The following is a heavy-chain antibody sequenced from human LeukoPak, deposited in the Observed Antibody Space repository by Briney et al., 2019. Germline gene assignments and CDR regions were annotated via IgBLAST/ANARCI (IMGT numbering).Heavy chain of an antibody. Sequence: GASVKVSCKVSGYTLTELFMHWVRQAPGKGLEWMGGFDPEDGETIYAQKFQGRVTMTEDTSTDTAYMELSSLRSEDTAVYYCATDLTVTTLFDYWGQGTLVTVSS. CDR3: ATDLTVTTLFDY. J-gene: IGHJ4*02. D-gene: IGHD4-17*01. V-gene: IGHV1-24*01. CDR2: FDPEDGET. CDR1: GYTLTELF.